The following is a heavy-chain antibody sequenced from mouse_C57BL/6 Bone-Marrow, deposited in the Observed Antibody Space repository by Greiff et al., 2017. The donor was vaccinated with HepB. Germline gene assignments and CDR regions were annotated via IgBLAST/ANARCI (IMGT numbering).Heavy chain of an antibody. D-gene: IGHD2-3*01. CDR2: ISSGSSTI. Sequence: EVMLVESGGGLVKPGGSLKLSCAASGFTFSDYGMHWVRQAPEKGLEWVAYISSGSSTIYYADTVKGRFTISRDNAKNTLFLQMTSLRSEDTAMYYCARSDGYYSYWYFDVWGTGTTVTVSS. J-gene: IGHJ1*03. CDR1: GFTFSDYG. V-gene: IGHV5-17*01. CDR3: ARSDGYYSYWYFDV.